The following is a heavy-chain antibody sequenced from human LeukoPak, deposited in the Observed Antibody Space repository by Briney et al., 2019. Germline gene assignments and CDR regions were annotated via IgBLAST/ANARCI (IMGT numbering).Heavy chain of an antibody. J-gene: IGHJ6*02. Sequence: PGGSLRLSCAASGFTFSSYGMHWVRQAPGKGLEWVAVIWYDGSNKYYADSVKGRFTISRDNSKNTLYLQMNSLRAEDTAVYYCAKELRENDILTGYTPLYYYYGMDVWGQGTTVTVSS. D-gene: IGHD3-9*01. CDR2: IWYDGSNK. V-gene: IGHV3-30*02. CDR3: AKELRENDILTGYTPLYYYYGMDV. CDR1: GFTFSSYG.